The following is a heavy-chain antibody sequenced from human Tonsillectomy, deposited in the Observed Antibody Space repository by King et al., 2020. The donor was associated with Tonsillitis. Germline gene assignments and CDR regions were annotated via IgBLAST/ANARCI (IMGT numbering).Heavy chain of an antibody. CDR3: ARARGYTYGDY. CDR1: GYAFSAYG. CDR2: IRGYTADT. D-gene: IGHD5-18*01. V-gene: IGHV1-18*01. Sequence: VQLGESGPEVKKPGASVKVSCKASGYAFSAYGITWIRQAPGQGLEWMGWIRGYTADTNNAQNLQGRVTVTTDTSTSTTYMELRSLRLDDTAVYYCARARGYTYGDYWGQGTLVTVSS. J-gene: IGHJ4*02.